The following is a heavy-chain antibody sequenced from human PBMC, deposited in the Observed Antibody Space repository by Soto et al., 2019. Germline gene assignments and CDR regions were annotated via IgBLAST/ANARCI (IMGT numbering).Heavy chain of an antibody. CDR1: GYSFTSYW. Sequence: GESLKISCKASGYSFTSYWIGWVRQMPGKGLEWMGIIYPGDSDTRYSPSFQGQVTISADKSISTAYLQWSSLKASDTAMYYCARHGSIAARYFQHWGQGTLVTVSS. D-gene: IGHD6-6*01. J-gene: IGHJ1*01. V-gene: IGHV5-51*01. CDR3: ARHGSIAARYFQH. CDR2: IYPGDSDT.